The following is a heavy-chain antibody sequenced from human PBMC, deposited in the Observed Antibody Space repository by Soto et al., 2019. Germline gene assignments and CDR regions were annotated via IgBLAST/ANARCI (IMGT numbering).Heavy chain of an antibody. D-gene: IGHD4-17*01. Sequence: GGSLRLSCAASGFTFSSYAMSWVRQAPGKGLEWVSAMSGSGGSTYYADSVKGRFTISRDNSKNTLYLQMNSLRAEDTAVYYCAKAAYDYGGNLRRYYGMDVWGQGTTVTVSS. J-gene: IGHJ6*02. CDR3: AKAAYDYGGNLRRYYGMDV. V-gene: IGHV3-23*01. CDR2: MSGSGGST. CDR1: GFTFSSYA.